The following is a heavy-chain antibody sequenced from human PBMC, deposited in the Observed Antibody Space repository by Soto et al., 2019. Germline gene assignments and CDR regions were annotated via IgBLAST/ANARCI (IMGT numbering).Heavy chain of an antibody. CDR3: ARGRSSPHSAYYMDV. J-gene: IGHJ6*03. D-gene: IGHD6-6*01. V-gene: IGHV1-3*01. CDR2: INAGNGNT. CDR1: GYTFTSYA. Sequence: GASVKVSCKASGYTFTSYAMHWVRQAPGQRLEWMGWINAGNGNTKYSQKFQGRVTITRDTSASTAYMELSRLRSEDTAVYYCARGRSSPHSAYYMDVWGKGTPGTVSS.